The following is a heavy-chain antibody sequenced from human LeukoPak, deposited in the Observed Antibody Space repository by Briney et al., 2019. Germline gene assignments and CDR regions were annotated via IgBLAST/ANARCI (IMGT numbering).Heavy chain of an antibody. CDR2: ISYDGSNK. V-gene: IGHV3-30*18. CDR3: AKDRPGTVTP. Sequence: GGSLRLSCAASGFTFSSYSMNWVRQAPGKGLEWVAVISYDGSNKYYADSVKGRFTISRDNSKNTLYLQMDSLRAEDTAVYYCAKDRPGTVTPWGKEPLVTVPS. CDR1: GFTFSSYS. J-gene: IGHJ5*02. D-gene: IGHD4-11*01.